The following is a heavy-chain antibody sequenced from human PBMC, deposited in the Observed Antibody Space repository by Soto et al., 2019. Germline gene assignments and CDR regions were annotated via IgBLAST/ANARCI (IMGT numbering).Heavy chain of an antibody. D-gene: IGHD2-21*01. CDR2: IIHSGST. CDR1: GGSFSAYY. V-gene: IGHV4-34*01. CDR3: AGGMVKRRAFDI. J-gene: IGHJ3*02. Sequence: SETLSLTCAVYGGSFSAYYWSWIRQPPGRGLEWIGEIIHSGSTNYNPSLKSRVTISVDTSKNQVSLKLSTVTAADTAVYYCAGGMVKRRAFDIWGQGTMVTVSS.